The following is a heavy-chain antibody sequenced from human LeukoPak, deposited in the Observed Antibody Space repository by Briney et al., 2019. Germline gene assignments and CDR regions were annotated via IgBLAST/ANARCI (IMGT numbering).Heavy chain of an antibody. CDR2: IYTSGST. J-gene: IGHJ6*02. Sequence: SQTLSLTCTVSGGSISSGSYYWRWIRQPAGKGLEWIGRIYTSGSTNYNPSLKSRVTISVDTFKNQFSLKLSSVTAADTAVYYCAREVTMVRGPLTQYYYYYYGMDVWGQGTTVTVSS. CDR1: GGSISSGSYY. V-gene: IGHV4-61*02. CDR3: AREVTMVRGPLTQYYYYYYGMDV. D-gene: IGHD3-10*01.